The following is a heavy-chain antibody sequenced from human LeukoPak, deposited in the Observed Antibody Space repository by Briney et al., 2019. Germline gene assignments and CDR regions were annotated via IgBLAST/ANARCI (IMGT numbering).Heavy chain of an antibody. V-gene: IGHV1-69-2*01. CDR3: ATSIKYSSSWYLGAFDI. J-gene: IGHJ3*02. Sequence: ASVKVSCKVSGYTFTDYYMHWVQQAPGKGLEWMGLVDPEDGETIYAEKFQGRVTIAADTSTDTAYMGLSSLRSEDTAVYYCATSIKYSSSWYLGAFDIWGQGTMVTVSS. D-gene: IGHD6-13*01. CDR2: VDPEDGET. CDR1: GYTFTDYY.